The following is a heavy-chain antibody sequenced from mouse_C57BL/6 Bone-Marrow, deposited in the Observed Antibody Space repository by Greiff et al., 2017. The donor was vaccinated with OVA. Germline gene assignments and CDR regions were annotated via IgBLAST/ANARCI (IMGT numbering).Heavy chain of an antibody. D-gene: IGHD2-3*01. CDR1: GYTFTSYW. Sequence: VQLQQPGAELVRPGTSVKLSCKASGYTFTSYWMHWVKQRPGQGLEWIGVIDPSDSYTNYNQKFKGKATLTVDTSSSTAYMQLSSLTSEDSAVYYCARSGDGYYLYYFDYWGQGTTLTVSS. J-gene: IGHJ2*01. CDR2: IDPSDSYT. V-gene: IGHV1-59*01. CDR3: ARSGDGYYLYYFDY.